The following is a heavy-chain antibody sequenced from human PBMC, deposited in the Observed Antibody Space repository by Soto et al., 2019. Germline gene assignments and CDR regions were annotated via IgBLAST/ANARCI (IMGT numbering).Heavy chain of an antibody. CDR2: INYSGST. D-gene: IGHD3-9*01. CDR1: GGSINNGDYY. V-gene: IGHV4-30-4*01. J-gene: IGHJ5*02. CDR3: ARDCFFDWLPNTNWFDP. Sequence: QVQLQESGPGLVKPSQTLSLTCSVSGGSINNGDYYWSWIRQPPGKGLEWIGYINYSGSTYYNPSPKSRITMSVDTSKNQFSLNLSSVTAADTAIYYCARDCFFDWLPNTNWFDPWGQGTLVTVSS.